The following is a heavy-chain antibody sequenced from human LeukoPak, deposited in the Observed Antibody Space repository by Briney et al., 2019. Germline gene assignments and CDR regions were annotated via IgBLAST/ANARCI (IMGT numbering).Heavy chain of an antibody. CDR1: GYTFTSYG. CDR3: ARGQYQLLRRDPAKYYCDY. D-gene: IGHD2-2*01. J-gene: IGHJ4*02. V-gene: IGHV1-18*04. Sequence: ASVKVSCKASGYTFTSYGISWVRQAPGQGLEWMGWISAYNGNTNYAQKLQGRVTMTTDTSTSTAYMELRSLRSDDTAVYYCARGQYQLLRRDPAKYYCDYWGQGTLVTVSS. CDR2: ISAYNGNT.